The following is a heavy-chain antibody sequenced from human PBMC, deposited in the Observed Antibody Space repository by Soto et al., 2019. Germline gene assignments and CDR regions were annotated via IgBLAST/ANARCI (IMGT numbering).Heavy chain of an antibody. D-gene: IGHD5-18*01. J-gene: IGHJ4*02. V-gene: IGHV4-59*01. Sequence: QVQLQESGPGLVKPSETLSLTCTVSGGSISSYYWSWIRQPPGKGLEWIGYIYYSGSTNYNPSLKSRVTISVDTSKNQFALKLSSVTAADTAVYYCARVISHSYGFDYWGQGTLVTVSS. CDR2: IYYSGST. CDR3: ARVISHSYGFDY. CDR1: GGSISSYY.